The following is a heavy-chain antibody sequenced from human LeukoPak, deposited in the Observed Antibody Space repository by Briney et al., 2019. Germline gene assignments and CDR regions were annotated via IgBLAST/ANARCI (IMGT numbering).Heavy chain of an antibody. D-gene: IGHD5-24*01. V-gene: IGHV3-64*01. CDR3: ARDRGDGYNFDAFDI. CDR2: ISSNGGST. CDR1: GFPFSSYA. J-gene: IGHJ3*02. Sequence: PGGSLRLSCAASGFPFSSYAMTWVRQAPGKGLEYVSAISSNGGSTYYANSVKGRFTISRDNSKNTLYLQMGSLRAEDMAVYYCARDRGDGYNFDAFDIWGQGTMVTVSS.